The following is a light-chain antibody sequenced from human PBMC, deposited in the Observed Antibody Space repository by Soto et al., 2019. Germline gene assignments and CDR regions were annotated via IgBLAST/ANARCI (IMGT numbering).Light chain of an antibody. CDR3: QQYNKWPLT. CDR1: QSVSSN. J-gene: IGKJ4*01. Sequence: EIVMTQSPATLSVSPGERATLSCRASQSVSSNLAWYQQKPGQAPRLLIYVTSTRGTGIPARFSGSGSGTDFTRTISTLQSEDFAVYYCQQYNKWPLTFGGGTKVEIK. V-gene: IGKV3-15*01. CDR2: VTS.